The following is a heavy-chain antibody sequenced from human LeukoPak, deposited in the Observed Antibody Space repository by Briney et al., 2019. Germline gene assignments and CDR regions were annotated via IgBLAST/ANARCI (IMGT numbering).Heavy chain of an antibody. D-gene: IGHD3-3*01. CDR3: ARVGGAYDFWSGYGEVDV. Sequence: SETLSLTCTVSGGSISSYYWSWIRQPPGKGLEWIGYIYYSGSTNYNPSLKSRVTISVDTSKSQFSLKLSSVTAADTAVYYCARVGGAYDFWSGYGEVDVWGQGTTVTVSS. CDR1: GGSISSYY. CDR2: IYYSGST. V-gene: IGHV4-59*01. J-gene: IGHJ6*02.